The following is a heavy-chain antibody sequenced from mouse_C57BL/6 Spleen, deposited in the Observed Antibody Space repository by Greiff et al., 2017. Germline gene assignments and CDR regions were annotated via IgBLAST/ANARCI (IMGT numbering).Heavy chain of an antibody. CDR3: ERSGDYGGRYCWYIDG. CDR2: INPSTGGT. V-gene: IGHV1-42*01. D-gene: IGHD1-1*01. CDR1: GYSFPVYY. J-gene: IGHJ1*01. Sequence: EVQLQQSGPELVKPGASVKISCKASGYSFPVYYMHWVKQSPEKSLEWIGEINPSTGGTTYNQKFKAKATLTVDKSASTAYMPRKSLTSEDTAVYYCERSGDYGGRYCWYIDGWGAGTTVTVA.